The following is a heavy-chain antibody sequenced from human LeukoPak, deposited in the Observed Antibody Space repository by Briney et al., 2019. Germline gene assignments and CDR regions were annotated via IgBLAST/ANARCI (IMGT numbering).Heavy chain of an antibody. V-gene: IGHV1-69*04. J-gene: IGHJ5*02. CDR2: IIPILGIA. CDR1: GYTFTGYY. Sequence: GASVKVSCKASGYTFTGYYMHWVRQAPGQGLEWMGRIIPILGIANYAQKFQGRVTITADKSTSTAYMELSSLRSEDTAVYYCARVGYCSGGSCYRFDPWGQGTLVTVSS. D-gene: IGHD2-15*01. CDR3: ARVGYCSGGSCYRFDP.